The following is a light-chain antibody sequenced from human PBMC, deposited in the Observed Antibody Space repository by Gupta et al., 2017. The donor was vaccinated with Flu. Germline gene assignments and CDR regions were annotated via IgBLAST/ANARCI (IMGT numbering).Light chain of an antibody. Sequence: NCKSSQSVLYDSTKKDYLSWYQQKTGQPPKLLISWATTRESGVPDRFSASGSGTDFTLTIASLQAEDVAVYYCQQYYDVPFTFGGGTKVEIK. CDR3: QQYYDVPFT. V-gene: IGKV4-1*01. CDR1: QSVLYDSTKKDY. CDR2: WAT. J-gene: IGKJ4*01.